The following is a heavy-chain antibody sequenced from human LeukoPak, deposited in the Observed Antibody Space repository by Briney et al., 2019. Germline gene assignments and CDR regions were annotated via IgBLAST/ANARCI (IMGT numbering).Heavy chain of an antibody. CDR1: GDSISSGGNY. Sequence: SETLSLTCTVSGDSISSGGNYWSWLRQHPGKGLEWIGYIYYSGSTYYNPSLKSRLTISVDTSKNQFSLKLSSVTAADTAVYYRARWGNSGYASGYFDYWGQGTLVTVSS. D-gene: IGHD5-12*01. J-gene: IGHJ4*02. CDR2: IYYSGST. V-gene: IGHV4-31*03. CDR3: ARWGNSGYASGYFDY.